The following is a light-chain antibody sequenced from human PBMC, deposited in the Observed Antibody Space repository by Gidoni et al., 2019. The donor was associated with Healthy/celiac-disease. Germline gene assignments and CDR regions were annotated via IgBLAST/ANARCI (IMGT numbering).Light chain of an antibody. CDR2: DAS. CDR3: QQRSNWPRT. CDR1: QSVSSY. V-gene: IGKV3-11*01. J-gene: IGKJ1*01. Sequence: IVSTQSPATLSLSPGERATLSCRASQSVSSYLAWYQQKPGQAPRLLIYDASNRATGIPARFSGSGSGTDFALTISSLEPEDFAVYYCQQRSNWPRTFGQXTKVEIK.